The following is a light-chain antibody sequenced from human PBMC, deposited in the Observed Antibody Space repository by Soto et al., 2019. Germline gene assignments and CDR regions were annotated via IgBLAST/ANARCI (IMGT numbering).Light chain of an antibody. CDR2: DVS. CDR3: SSYTISNTRQIV. V-gene: IGLV2-14*03. J-gene: IGLJ1*01. Sequence: QSALTQPASVSGSPGQSITISCTGTSSDVGGYNYVSWYQHHPGKAPKLIIYDVSNRPSGVSNRFSGSKSGNTASLTISGLQPEDEADYYCSSYTISNTRQIVFGTGTKVTVL. CDR1: SSDVGGYNY.